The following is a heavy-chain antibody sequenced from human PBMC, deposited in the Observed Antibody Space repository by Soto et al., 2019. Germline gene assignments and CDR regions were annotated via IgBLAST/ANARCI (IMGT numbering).Heavy chain of an antibody. Sequence: PGGSLRLSCAASGFTFSSYWMSWVRQAPGKGLEWVANIKQDGSEKYYVDSVKGRFTISRDNAKNSLYLQMNSLRAEDTAVYYCARETRITMVRVTALDYWGQGTLVTVSS. J-gene: IGHJ4*02. V-gene: IGHV3-7*04. CDR3: ARETRITMVRVTALDY. D-gene: IGHD3-10*01. CDR2: IKQDGSEK. CDR1: GFTFSSYW.